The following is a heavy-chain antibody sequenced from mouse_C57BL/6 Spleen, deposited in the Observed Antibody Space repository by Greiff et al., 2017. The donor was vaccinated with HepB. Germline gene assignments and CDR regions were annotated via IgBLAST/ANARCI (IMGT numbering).Heavy chain of an antibody. J-gene: IGHJ2*01. CDR2: IRNKANGYTT. CDR3: ARYYSNLFDY. D-gene: IGHD2-5*01. V-gene: IGHV7-3*01. Sequence: EVKLVESGGGLVQPGGSLSLSCAASGFTFTDYYMSWVRQPPGKALEWLGFIRNKANGYTTEYSASVKGRFTISRDNSQSILYLQMYALRAEDSATYYCARYYSNLFDYWGQGTTLTVSS. CDR1: GFTFTDYY.